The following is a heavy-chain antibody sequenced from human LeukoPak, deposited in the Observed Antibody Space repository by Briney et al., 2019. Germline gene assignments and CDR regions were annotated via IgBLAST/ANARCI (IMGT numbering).Heavy chain of an antibody. CDR2: ISAYNGNT. CDR1: GHTFSSYD. J-gene: IGHJ4*02. CDR3: ATELRHQDY. Sequence: GASVKVSCKASGHTFSSYDISWVRQAPGQGLEWMGWISAYNGNTNYAQKLQGRVTMTTDTSTSTAYMELSSLRSEDTAVYYCATELRHQDYWGQGTLVTVSS. D-gene: IGHD2-15*01. V-gene: IGHV1-18*01.